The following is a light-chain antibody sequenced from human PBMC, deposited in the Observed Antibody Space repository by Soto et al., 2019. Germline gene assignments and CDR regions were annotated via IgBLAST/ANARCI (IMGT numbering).Light chain of an antibody. J-gene: IGKJ1*01. CDR3: QQTYSNLWT. V-gene: IGKV1-39*01. CDR1: QDISNF. Sequence: DIPMTQSPSSLSASVGDRVTITCQASQDISNFFNWYQQQPGQAPKLLISAASSLQSGVSSRFSASGSGTDCTLTISSLQPEDFATYYCQQTYSNLWTFGQGTKVDIK. CDR2: AAS.